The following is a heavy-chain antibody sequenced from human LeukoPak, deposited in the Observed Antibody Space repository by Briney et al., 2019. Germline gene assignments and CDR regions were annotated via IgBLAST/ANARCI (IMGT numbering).Heavy chain of an antibody. CDR1: GFTFSSYA. D-gene: IGHD3-10*01. CDR3: AKWGAYYYGSGSHSELDY. CDR2: ISGSGGST. V-gene: IGHV3-23*01. J-gene: IGHJ4*02. Sequence: GGSLRLSWADSGFTFSSYAMSWVRQAPGKGLEWVSAISGSGGSTYYADSVKGRFTISRDNSKNTLYLQMNSLRAEDTAVYYCAKWGAYYYGSGSHSELDYWGQGTLVTVSS.